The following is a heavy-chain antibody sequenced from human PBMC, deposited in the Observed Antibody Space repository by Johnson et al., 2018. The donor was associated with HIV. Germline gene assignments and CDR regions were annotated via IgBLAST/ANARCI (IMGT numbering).Heavy chain of an antibody. J-gene: IGHJ3*02. CDR1: GFTFSSYA. V-gene: IGHV3-30*04. Sequence: QVQLVESGGGVVQPGRSLRLSCAASGFTFSSYAMHWVRQAPGKGLEWVAVISYDGSNKYYADSVKGRFTISRDNSKNTLYLQMNSLRAEDTALYYCARIDSGWQWQGLDIWGQGTMVTVSS. CDR3: ARIDSGWQWQGLDI. D-gene: IGHD6-19*01. CDR2: ISYDGSNK.